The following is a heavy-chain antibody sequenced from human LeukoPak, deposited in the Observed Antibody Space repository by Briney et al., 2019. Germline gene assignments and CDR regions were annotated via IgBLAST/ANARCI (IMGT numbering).Heavy chain of an antibody. CDR1: GGSISSSNW. Sequence: SGTLSLTCAVSGGSISSSNWWSWVRQPPGKGLEWIGEIYHSGSTNYNPSLKSRVTISVDTSKNQFSLKLSSVTAADTAVYYCARGVTILWFGELLSQDLFDPWGQGTLVTVSS. J-gene: IGHJ5*02. V-gene: IGHV4-4*02. CDR2: IYHSGST. D-gene: IGHD3-10*01. CDR3: ARGVTILWFGELLSQDLFDP.